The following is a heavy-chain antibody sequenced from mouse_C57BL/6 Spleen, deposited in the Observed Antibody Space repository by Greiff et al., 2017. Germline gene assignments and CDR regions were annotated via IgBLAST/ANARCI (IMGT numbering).Heavy chain of an antibody. Sequence: EVKVVESGGGLVKPGGSLKLSCAASGFTFSSYAMSWVRQTPEKRLEWVATISDGGSYTYYPDNVKGRFTISRDNAKNNLYLQMSHLKSEDTAMYYCARGYDYALYFDVWGTGTTVTVSS. V-gene: IGHV5-4*03. CDR2: ISDGGSYT. CDR3: ARGYDYALYFDV. J-gene: IGHJ1*03. CDR1: GFTFSSYA. D-gene: IGHD2-4*01.